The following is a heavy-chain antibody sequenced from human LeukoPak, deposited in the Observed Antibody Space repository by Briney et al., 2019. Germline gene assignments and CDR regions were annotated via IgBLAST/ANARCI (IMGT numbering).Heavy chain of an antibody. CDR3: ARDLDNKSDWFDP. Sequence: SETLSLTCTVSGGSISSSSYYWGWIRQPPGTGLEWIGSIYYSGSTTYNPSLKSRVTMSVDTSKNQFSLKLTSVTAADTAVYYCARDLDNKSDWFDPWSQGTLVTVSS. J-gene: IGHJ5*02. V-gene: IGHV4-39*07. D-gene: IGHD2/OR15-2a*01. CDR2: IYYSGST. CDR1: GGSISSSSYY.